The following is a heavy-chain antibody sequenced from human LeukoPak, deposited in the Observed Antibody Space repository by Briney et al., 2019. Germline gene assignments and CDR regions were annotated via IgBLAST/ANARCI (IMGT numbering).Heavy chain of an antibody. CDR2: IYYSGST. CDR1: GGSISSNY. Sequence: PSETLSLTCTVSGGSISSNYWSWIRQPPGKGLEWIGYIYYSGSTNYNASLTNRVTISVDTSKNQFSLKLSSVTAADTAVYYCAREVGYCSGGSCYSYFDYWGQGTLVTVSS. D-gene: IGHD2-15*01. CDR3: AREVGYCSGGSCYSYFDY. V-gene: IGHV4-59*01. J-gene: IGHJ4*02.